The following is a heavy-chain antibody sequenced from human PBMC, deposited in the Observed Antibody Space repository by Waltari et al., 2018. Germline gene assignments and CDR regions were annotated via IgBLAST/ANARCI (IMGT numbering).Heavy chain of an antibody. V-gene: IGHV3-7*01. Sequence: EVQLVESGGGLVQPGGSLRLSCAASGFTFSRYWMSWVRKAPGKGWEGEAKMKEEGSVKYDVDSVKGRFTISRDNAKNSLYLQMNSLRAEDTAVYYCARDDRSVTLFDYWGQGTLVTVSS. CDR3: ARDDRSVTLFDY. D-gene: IGHD2-21*02. CDR1: GFTFSRYW. CDR2: MKEEGSVK. J-gene: IGHJ4*02.